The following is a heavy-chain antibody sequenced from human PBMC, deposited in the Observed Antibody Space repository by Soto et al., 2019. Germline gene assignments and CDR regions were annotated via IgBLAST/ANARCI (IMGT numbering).Heavy chain of an antibody. CDR3: ARAGQSWSGRTRFWGNGFDV. J-gene: IGHJ3*01. Sequence: QVRLQQSGPGLVRPSQTLSLTCAISGDSVSSNEAAWNWIRQSPSRGLEWLGRTFYSAKWFFEYAESVGGQIIINPVTCANQFYLQLNSVTPEETAGYYCARAGQSWSGRTRFWGNGFDVWCQGTAVAVSS. CDR1: GDSVSSNEAA. D-gene: IGHD3-3*01. V-gene: IGHV6-1*01. CDR2: TFYSAKWFF.